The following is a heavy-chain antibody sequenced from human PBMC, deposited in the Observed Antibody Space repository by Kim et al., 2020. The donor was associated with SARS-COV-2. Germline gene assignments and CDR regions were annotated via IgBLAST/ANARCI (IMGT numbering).Heavy chain of an antibody. J-gene: IGHJ6*02. V-gene: IGHV3-23*01. CDR2: TIDTGVST. CDR3: TRNNPRAVSSGSMDV. CDR1: GFTFRNYA. D-gene: IGHD3-3*01. Sequence: GGSLRLSCVASGFTFRNYAMNWVRQAPGKGLEWVSATIDTGVSTYYADSVKGRFTISRDNSKNTLFLQLNSLTAEDPATYYCTRNNPRAVSSGSMDVWGQGTTVTVSS.